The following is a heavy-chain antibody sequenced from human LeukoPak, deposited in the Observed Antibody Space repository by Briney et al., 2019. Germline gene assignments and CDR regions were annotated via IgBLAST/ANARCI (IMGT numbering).Heavy chain of an antibody. D-gene: IGHD3-10*01. CDR1: GGSISSSSDY. V-gene: IGHV4-39*07. Sequence: SETLSLTCTVSGGSISSSSDYWGWIRQPPGKGLEWIGSIYYSGSASYNAPLKSRVTISIDTSKNQFSLRLSSVTAADTAVYYCARVRAARGAFDYWGQGTLVTVSS. CDR3: ARVRAARGAFDY. CDR2: IYYSGSA. J-gene: IGHJ4*02.